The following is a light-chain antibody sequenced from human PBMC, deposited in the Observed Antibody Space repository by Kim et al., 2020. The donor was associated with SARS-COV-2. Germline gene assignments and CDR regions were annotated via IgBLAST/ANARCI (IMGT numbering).Light chain of an antibody. CDR1: QSLLHTNGYNY. V-gene: IGKV2-28*01. J-gene: IGKJ4*01. Sequence: DIVMTQSPLSLPVTPGEPASISCRSSQSLLHTNGYNYLDWYLQKPGQSPQLLIYLGSNRATGVPDRFSGSGSGTDFTLRISRVEAEDVGLYYCMQGLQSPTFGGGTKVEI. CDR3: MQGLQSPT. CDR2: LGS.